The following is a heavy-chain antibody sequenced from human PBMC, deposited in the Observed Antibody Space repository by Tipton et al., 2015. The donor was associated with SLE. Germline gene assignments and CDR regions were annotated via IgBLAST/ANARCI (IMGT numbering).Heavy chain of an antibody. J-gene: IGHJ3*02. CDR2: IYPGDSDT. V-gene: IGHV5-51*01. D-gene: IGHD6-19*01. CDR1: GYSFTSYW. Sequence: QLVQSGAEVKKPGESLKISCTGSGYSFTSYWIGWVRQMPGKGLEWMGIIYPGDSDTRYSPSFQGQVTISADKSISTAYLQWSSLKASDTAMYYCARPLRVAVARGAFDIWGQGTMVTVSS. CDR3: ARPLRVAVARGAFDI.